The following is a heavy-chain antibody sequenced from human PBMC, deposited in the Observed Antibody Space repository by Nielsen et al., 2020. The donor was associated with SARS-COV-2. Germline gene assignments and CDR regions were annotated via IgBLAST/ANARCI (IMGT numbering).Heavy chain of an antibody. J-gene: IGHJ4*02. Sequence: GESLKISCAASGFTFSSYSMNWVRQAPGKGLEWVSSISSSSSYIYYADSVKGRFTISRDNAKNSLYLQMNSLRAEDTAVYYCARSIVGATTDYWGQGTLVTVSS. D-gene: IGHD1-26*01. V-gene: IGHV3-21*01. CDR2: ISSSSSYI. CDR3: ARSIVGATTDY. CDR1: GFTFSSYS.